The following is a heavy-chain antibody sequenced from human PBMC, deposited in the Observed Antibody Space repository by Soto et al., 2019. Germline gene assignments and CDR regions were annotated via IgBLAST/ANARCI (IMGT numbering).Heavy chain of an antibody. J-gene: IGHJ3*02. CDR2: IYYSGST. D-gene: IGHD7-27*01. CDR1: GGSISSYY. Sequence: SETLSLTCTVSGGSISSYYWSWIRQPPGKGLEWIGYIYYSGSTNYNPSLKSRVTISVDTSKNQFSLKLSSVTAADTAVYYCARMGISAAFDIWGQGTMVTVSS. CDR3: ARMGISAAFDI. V-gene: IGHV4-59*01.